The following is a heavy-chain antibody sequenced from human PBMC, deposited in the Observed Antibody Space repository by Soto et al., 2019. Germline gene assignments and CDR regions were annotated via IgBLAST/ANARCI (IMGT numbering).Heavy chain of an antibody. CDR3: VNMMIARGAFDF. D-gene: IGHD2-21*01. CDR1: GFAFTSYA. V-gene: IGHV3-64D*06. Sequence: GGSLRLSCSASGFAFTSYAMHWVRQTPGKGLEYVSAISPQGGSTYYADSVKGRFTISRDDSKNTVYLQMSSLRPDDTAVYYCVNMMIARGAFDFWGQGTLVTVSS. J-gene: IGHJ4*02. CDR2: ISPQGGST.